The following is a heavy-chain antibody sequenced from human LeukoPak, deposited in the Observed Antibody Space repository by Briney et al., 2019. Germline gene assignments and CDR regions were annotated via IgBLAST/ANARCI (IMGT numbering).Heavy chain of an antibody. Sequence: SETLSLTCTVSGGSISSYYWSWIRQPPGKGLEWIGNIYYSGNTNYNPSLKSRVTISVDTSKNQFSLRLSSVTAADTAVYYCARGWGYMDYWGQVTLVTVSS. CDR3: ARGWGYMDY. J-gene: IGHJ4*02. V-gene: IGHV4-59*08. CDR2: IYYSGNT. D-gene: IGHD5-18*01. CDR1: GGSISSYY.